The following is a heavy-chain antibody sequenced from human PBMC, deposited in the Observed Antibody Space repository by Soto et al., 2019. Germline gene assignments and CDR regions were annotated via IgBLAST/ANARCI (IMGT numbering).Heavy chain of an antibody. V-gene: IGHV3-30-3*01. CDR2: ISYNGNNK. CDR1: GFTFSSYT. Sequence: QVQLVESGGGVVQPGRSLRLSCAASGFTFSSYTMRWVRQAPGKGLEWVATISYNGNNKYYADSVKGQFTISRDNSKNTLYLQMNSLRAEDTAVFYCARDRPNYYDSSGYYTPDYWGQGTLVTVSS. J-gene: IGHJ4*02. CDR3: ARDRPNYYDSSGYYTPDY. D-gene: IGHD3-22*01.